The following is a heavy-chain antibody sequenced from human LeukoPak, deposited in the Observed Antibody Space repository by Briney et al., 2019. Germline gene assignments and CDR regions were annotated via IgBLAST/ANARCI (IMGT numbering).Heavy chain of an antibody. CDR1: GFTFSTYS. Sequence: GGSLRLSCAASGFTFSTYSMNWVRQAPGKGLEWVSSISSSSNYFYYADSVKGRFTISRDSAKNSLYLQMHSLRAEDTAVYYCARARGTYYYYAMDVWGQGTTVTVSS. CDR2: ISSSSNYF. D-gene: IGHD1-26*01. V-gene: IGHV3-21*01. CDR3: ARARGTYYYYAMDV. J-gene: IGHJ6*02.